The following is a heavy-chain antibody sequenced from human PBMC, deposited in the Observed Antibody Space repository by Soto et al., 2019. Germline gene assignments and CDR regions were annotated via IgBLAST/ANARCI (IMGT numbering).Heavy chain of an antibody. CDR1: GGSITNYY. Sequence: SETLSLTCTVSGGSITNYYWSWIRQPPGKGLEWIGYIYSSGSTNYNPSLKSRVTISADTSKNQVSLKLSSVTVADTAAYYCARVLNGDYSSFDYWGQGTLVTVSS. J-gene: IGHJ4*02. V-gene: IGHV4-59*01. CDR3: ARVLNGDYSSFDY. CDR2: IYSSGST. D-gene: IGHD4-17*01.